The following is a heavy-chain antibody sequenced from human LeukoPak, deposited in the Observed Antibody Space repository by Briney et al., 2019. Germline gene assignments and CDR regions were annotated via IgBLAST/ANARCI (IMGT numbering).Heavy chain of an antibody. Sequence: GGSLRLSCAASGFSLTTYPMAWVRQAPGKGLEWVSVIGPDGGGIQYVDSVKGRFTISRDTSKNTLYLQMNSLRAEDTAVYYCAKDRPVAGGPAFDYWGQGTLVTVSS. CDR1: GFSLTTYP. J-gene: IGHJ4*02. CDR2: IGPDGGGI. V-gene: IGHV3-23*01. D-gene: IGHD6-19*01. CDR3: AKDRPVAGGPAFDY.